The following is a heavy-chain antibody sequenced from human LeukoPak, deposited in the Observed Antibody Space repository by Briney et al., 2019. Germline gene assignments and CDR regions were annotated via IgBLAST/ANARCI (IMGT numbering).Heavy chain of an antibody. CDR2: IYHSGST. V-gene: IGHV4-39*07. D-gene: IGHD6-13*01. CDR3: ARRALAAGGGDDY. CDR1: GASVSGSNYY. J-gene: IGHJ4*02. Sequence: SETLSLTCAVSGASVSGSNYYWGWIRQPPGKGLEWIGSIYHSGSTYYNPSLKSRVTISVDTSKNQFSLKLSSVTAADTAVYYCARRALAAGGGDDYWGQGTLVTVSS.